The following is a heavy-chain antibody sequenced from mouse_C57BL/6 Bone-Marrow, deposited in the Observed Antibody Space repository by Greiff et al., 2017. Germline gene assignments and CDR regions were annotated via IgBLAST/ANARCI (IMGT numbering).Heavy chain of an antibody. J-gene: IGHJ2*01. D-gene: IGHD4-1*01. Sequence: VQLQQSGAELVRPGASVTLSCKASGYTFTDYEMHWVKQTPVHGLEWIGAIDPETGGTAYNQKFQGKDILTADKSSSTAYMELHSPQPEDSAVYYCTRLNWYYFDYWGQGTTRTVAS. V-gene: IGHV1-15*01. CDR3: TRLNWYYFDY. CDR2: IDPETGGT. CDR1: GYTFTDYE.